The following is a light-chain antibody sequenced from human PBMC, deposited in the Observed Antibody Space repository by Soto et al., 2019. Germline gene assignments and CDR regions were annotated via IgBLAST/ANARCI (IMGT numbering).Light chain of an antibody. Sequence: EIVMTQSPATLSVSPGESVTLSCRASQSVSSNLAWYQHKPGQAPRLLIYGASTRATGIPARFSGSGSGTEFTLTISNLHSEDFAVYYCQQYYNWLLTFGGGAKVEIK. V-gene: IGKV3-15*01. CDR2: GAS. CDR3: QQYYNWLLT. J-gene: IGKJ4*01. CDR1: QSVSSN.